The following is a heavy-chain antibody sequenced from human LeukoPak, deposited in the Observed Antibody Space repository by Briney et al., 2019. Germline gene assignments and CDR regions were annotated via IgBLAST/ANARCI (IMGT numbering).Heavy chain of an antibody. J-gene: IGHJ4*02. CDR3: AEEVLDDNWITIDY. V-gene: IGHV3-23*01. Sequence: GGSLRLSCAASGFTFSNYGMSWVRQAPGKGLEWVTGINASGGSAYADSVKGRFTISRDNYKNTLYMQMNSLRAEDTALYYCAEEVLDDNWITIDYWGQGILVSVSS. D-gene: IGHD1-1*01. CDR1: GFTFSNYG. CDR2: INASGGSA.